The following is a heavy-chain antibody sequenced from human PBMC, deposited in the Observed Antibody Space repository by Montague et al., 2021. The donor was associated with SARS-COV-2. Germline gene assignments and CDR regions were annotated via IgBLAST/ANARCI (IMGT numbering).Heavy chain of an antibody. J-gene: IGHJ3*02. Sequence: SETLSLTCTVSGGSISRYSLTWIRQPPGTGLELIWYIYNTGSTNYNPSLTLRVTISVDTSKSQFSLKLSAVTAADTAAYYCARVGRGSSWYEVAFDIWGQGTMVTVSS. CDR3: ARVGRGSSWYEVAFDI. CDR1: GGSISRYS. D-gene: IGHD6-13*01. V-gene: IGHV4-59*01. CDR2: IYNTGST.